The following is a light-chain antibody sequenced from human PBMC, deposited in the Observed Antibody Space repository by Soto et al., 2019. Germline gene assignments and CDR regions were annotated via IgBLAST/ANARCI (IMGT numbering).Light chain of an antibody. Sequence: QSALTQPASVSGSPGQSISISCTGTSSDVGGYNYVSWYQHHPGKAPKLMIFDVTNRPSGVSNRFSGSKSDNTASLTISGLQAEDEADYYCSSYTTNNTRLFGGGTKL. J-gene: IGLJ2*01. CDR3: SSYTTNNTRL. CDR2: DVT. CDR1: SSDVGGYNY. V-gene: IGLV2-14*03.